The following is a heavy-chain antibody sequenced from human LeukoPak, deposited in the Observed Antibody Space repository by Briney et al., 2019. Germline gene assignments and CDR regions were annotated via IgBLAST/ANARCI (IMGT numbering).Heavy chain of an antibody. V-gene: IGHV3-21*01. J-gene: IGHJ4*02. Sequence: GGSLRLSCAASGFTFSSYALSWVRQAPGKGLEWVSSISSGSGYIYYADSVKGRFTISRDNAKNSLYLQMNSLRAEDTAVYYCARGYGDYGKYYFDSWGQGTLVTVSS. D-gene: IGHD4-17*01. CDR2: ISSGSGYI. CDR3: ARGYGDYGKYYFDS. CDR1: GFTFSSYA.